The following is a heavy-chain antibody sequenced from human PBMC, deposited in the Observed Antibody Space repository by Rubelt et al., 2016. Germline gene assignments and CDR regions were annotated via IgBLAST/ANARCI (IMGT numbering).Heavy chain of an antibody. CDR2: INHSGST. CDR3: ASYLAAAGIAFDI. V-gene: IGHV4-34*01. Sequence: SWIRQPPGKGLEWIGEINHSGSTNYNPSLKSRVTISVDTSKNQFSLKLSSVSAADTAVYYCASYLAAAGIAFDIWGQGTMVTVSS. J-gene: IGHJ3*02. D-gene: IGHD6-13*01.